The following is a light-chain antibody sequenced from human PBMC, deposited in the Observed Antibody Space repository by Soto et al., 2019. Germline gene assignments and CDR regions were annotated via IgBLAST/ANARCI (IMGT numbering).Light chain of an antibody. V-gene: IGLV2-23*01. CDR2: EGS. CDR1: SSDVGGYNL. CDR3: CSYAGSSTPYVV. Sequence: QSALTQPASVSGSPGQSITISCTGTSSDVGGYNLVSWYQQHPGKAPKLMIYEGSKRPSGVSNRFSGSKSGNTASLTISGLQAEDEDDYYCCSYAGSSTPYVVFGGGTKLTVL. J-gene: IGLJ2*01.